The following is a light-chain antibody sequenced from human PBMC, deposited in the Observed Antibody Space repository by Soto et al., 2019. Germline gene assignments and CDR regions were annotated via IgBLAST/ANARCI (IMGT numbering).Light chain of an antibody. CDR1: QGIRNY. Sequence: DIQMTQSPSAMSVSVGDRVTMTCRASQGIRNYLVWFQQKPGKVPKRLIYAASSLQSGGPSRFSGDGSGTELTLTISSLQPEDFATYYCLQHNSYPWTFGQGTKVDLK. J-gene: IGKJ1*01. CDR2: AAS. V-gene: IGKV1-17*03. CDR3: LQHNSYPWT.